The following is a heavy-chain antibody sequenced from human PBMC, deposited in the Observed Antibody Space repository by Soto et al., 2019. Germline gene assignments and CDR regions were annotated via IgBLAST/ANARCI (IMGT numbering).Heavy chain of an antibody. CDR2: ISGGGDAT. CDR3: ARKILVSTSRPNYWYFDL. Sequence: EVQLLESGGGLVQPGGSLRLSCAGSGFTFINHAMNWVRQAPGKGLEWVSSISGGGDATFFGDSVRGRFTISRDNSKNTVTLQMNSLAVDDTAVYYCARKILVSTSRPNYWYFDLWGRGTLVTVSS. CDR1: GFTFINHA. V-gene: IGHV3-23*01. D-gene: IGHD2-21*01. J-gene: IGHJ2*01.